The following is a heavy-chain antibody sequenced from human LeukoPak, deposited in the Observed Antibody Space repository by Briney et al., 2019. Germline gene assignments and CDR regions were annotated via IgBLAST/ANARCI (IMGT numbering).Heavy chain of an antibody. J-gene: IGHJ4*02. Sequence: ASVTVSCKASGYTFTSYDFNWVRQATGQRPEWMGWMSPNSGDTGYAQKFQDRVTMTRNTSISTAYMELSSLRSDDTAVYYCARGPPNWGYDYWGPGTLVTISS. V-gene: IGHV1-8*01. CDR2: MSPNSGDT. CDR1: GYTFTSYD. CDR3: ARGPPNWGYDY. D-gene: IGHD7-27*01.